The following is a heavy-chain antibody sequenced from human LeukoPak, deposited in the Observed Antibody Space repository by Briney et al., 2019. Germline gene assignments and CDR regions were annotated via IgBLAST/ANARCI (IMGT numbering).Heavy chain of an antibody. CDR1: GFTFSSYW. CDR3: AKETLHYGSGSYGPDY. Sequence: GGSLRLSCAASGFTFSSYWMHWVRQAPGKGLEWLSLISGDGGSTYYADSVKGRFTISRDNSKNSLYLQMNSLRTEDTALYYCAKETLHYGSGSYGPDYWGQGTLVTVSS. D-gene: IGHD3-10*01. J-gene: IGHJ4*02. V-gene: IGHV3-43*02. CDR2: ISGDGGST.